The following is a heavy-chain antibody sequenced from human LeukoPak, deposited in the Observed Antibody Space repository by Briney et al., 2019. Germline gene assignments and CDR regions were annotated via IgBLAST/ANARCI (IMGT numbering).Heavy chain of an antibody. J-gene: IGHJ5*02. V-gene: IGHV4-59*01. Sequence: PSETLSLTCAVYGGSFSGYYWSWIRQPPGKGLEWIGYIYYSGSTNYNPSLKSRVTISVDTSKNQFSLKLSSVTAAYTAVYYCARGAGKGNWFDPWGQGTLVTVSS. D-gene: IGHD6-19*01. CDR2: IYYSGST. CDR3: ARGAGKGNWFDP. CDR1: GGSFSGYY.